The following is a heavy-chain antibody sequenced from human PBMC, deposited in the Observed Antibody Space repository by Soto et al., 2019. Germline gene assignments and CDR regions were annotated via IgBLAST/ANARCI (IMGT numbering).Heavy chain of an antibody. J-gene: IGHJ4*02. CDR1: GFTFSSYA. CDR3: GKDPVREEDAAMATAPGYYFDY. V-gene: IGHV3-23*01. CDR2: IVGSGTRT. Sequence: GGSVRLSCAASGFTFSSYAMSWVRQAPGKGLEWVSLIVGSGTRTYFADSVKGRFTISRDNSKSTLYLQMNSLRAGDTAVYYCGKDPVREEDAAMATAPGYYFDYWGQGTLVTVSS. D-gene: IGHD5-18*01.